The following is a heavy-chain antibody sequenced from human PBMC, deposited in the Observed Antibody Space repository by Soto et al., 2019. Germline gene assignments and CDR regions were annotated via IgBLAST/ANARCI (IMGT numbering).Heavy chain of an antibody. CDR2: IIPIFGTA. CDR1: GDAFSRYA. V-gene: IGHV1-69*13. Sequence: SLKLYCKAAGDAFSRYAISWLRQAPGQGLEWMGGIIPIFGTANYAQKFQGRVTITADESTSTAYMELSSLRSEDTAVYYCARASPGLYGMDVWGQGTTVTVYS. CDR3: ARASPGLYGMDV. D-gene: IGHD2-2*01. J-gene: IGHJ6*02.